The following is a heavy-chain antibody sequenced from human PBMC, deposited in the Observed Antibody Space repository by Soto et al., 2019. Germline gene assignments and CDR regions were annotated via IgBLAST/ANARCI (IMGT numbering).Heavy chain of an antibody. CDR3: AGRYCTNGVCYTNYYYYIDV. CDR1: GFTFSTYA. D-gene: IGHD2-8*01. CDR2: ITTSGGNT. Sequence: EVQLSESGGGLVQPGGSLRLSCAASGFTFSTYAMSWVRQAPGKGLEWVSTITTSGGNTYYADSVQGRFTISRDNSKNTLYLQMNSLRAEDTAVYYCAGRYCTNGVCYTNYYYYIDVWGKGTTVTVSS. J-gene: IGHJ6*03. V-gene: IGHV3-23*01.